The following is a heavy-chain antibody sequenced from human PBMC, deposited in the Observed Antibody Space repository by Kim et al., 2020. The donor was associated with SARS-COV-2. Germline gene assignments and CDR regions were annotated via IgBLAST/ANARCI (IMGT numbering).Heavy chain of an antibody. CDR3: AKGRLISVAGALDF. V-gene: IGHV3-9*01. Sequence: GDSVKGRYAVSRDSAKNSLHLRMNSLRSEDTALYYCAKGRLISVAGALDFWGQGTLVTVSS. D-gene: IGHD6-19*01. J-gene: IGHJ4*02.